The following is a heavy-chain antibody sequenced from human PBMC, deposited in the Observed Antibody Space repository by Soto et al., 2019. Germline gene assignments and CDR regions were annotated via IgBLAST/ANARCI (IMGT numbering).Heavy chain of an antibody. D-gene: IGHD1-1*01. CDR3: ARGRYGDY. Sequence: QVHLVQSGAEVKKPGASVKVSCKASGYTFTSYGITWVRQAHGQGLELMGWISAHNGNTDYAQKLQGGVIVTRDTSTGTAYMELRSLRSDDTAVYYCARGRYGDYWGQGALVTASS. J-gene: IGHJ4*02. CDR1: GYTFTSYG. CDR2: ISAHNGNT. V-gene: IGHV1-18*01.